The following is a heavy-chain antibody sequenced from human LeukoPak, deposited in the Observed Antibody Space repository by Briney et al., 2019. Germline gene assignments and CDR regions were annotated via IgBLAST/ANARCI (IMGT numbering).Heavy chain of an antibody. D-gene: IGHD6-13*01. CDR2: INYSGNT. CDR1: GGSISHYY. CDR3: ARLNVLDSSVLHHFDH. V-gene: IGHV4-59*08. J-gene: IGHJ4*02. Sequence: SETLSLTCTVSGGSISHYYWSWIRQPPGKGLEWIGYINYSGNTDYNPSLKSRVTISVDTSKNHFSLKLNSVTAADTAVYYCARLNVLDSSVLHHFDHWGQGTLVTVSS.